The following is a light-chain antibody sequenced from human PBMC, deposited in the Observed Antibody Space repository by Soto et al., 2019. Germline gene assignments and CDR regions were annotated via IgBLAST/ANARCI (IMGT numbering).Light chain of an antibody. CDR1: QGIRND. V-gene: IGKV1-6*01. CDR3: QQYYTYWHM. J-gene: IGKJ1*01. CDR2: DAS. Sequence: AIQMTQSPSSLSASVGDRVTITCRASQGIRNDLGWYQQKPGKAPKLLIYDASNLESGVPSTFSGSGSGTEFTLTISSLQPDDFATYYCQQYYTYWHMFGQGTKVDIK.